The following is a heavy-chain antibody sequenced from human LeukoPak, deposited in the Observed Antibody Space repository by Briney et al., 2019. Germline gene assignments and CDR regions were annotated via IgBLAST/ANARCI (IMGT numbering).Heavy chain of an antibody. CDR2: ISSSSSYI. D-gene: IGHD3-22*01. V-gene: IGHV3-21*01. CDR3: ARDFDYYDSSGYRDY. J-gene: IGHJ4*02. CDR1: GFTFSSYS. Sequence: PGGFLRLSCAASGFTFSSYSMNWARQAPGKGLEWVSSISSSSSYIYYADSVKGRFTISRDNAKNSLYLQMNSLRAEDTAVYYCARDFDYYDSSGYRDYWGQGTLVTVSS.